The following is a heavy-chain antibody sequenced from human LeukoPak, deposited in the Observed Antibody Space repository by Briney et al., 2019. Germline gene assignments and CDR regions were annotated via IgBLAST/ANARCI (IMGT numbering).Heavy chain of an antibody. CDR2: IYWSDDK. D-gene: IGHD4-17*01. Sequence: SGPTLVNPTQTLTLTCTLSGFSLSTSGTVVGWIRQPPGKALEWLAFIYWSDDKRYSPSLKSRLTITKDTSKNQGALTMTNMDPVDTATYYCALRTTVTSFDYWGQGILVTVSS. CDR1: GFSLSTSGTV. J-gene: IGHJ4*02. V-gene: IGHV2-5*01. CDR3: ALRTTVTSFDY.